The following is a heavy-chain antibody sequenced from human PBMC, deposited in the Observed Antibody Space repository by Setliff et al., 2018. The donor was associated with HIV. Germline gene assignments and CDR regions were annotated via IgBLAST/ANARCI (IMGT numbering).Heavy chain of an antibody. V-gene: IGHV4-38-2*01. D-gene: IGHD3-10*01. Sequence: SETLSLTCDVSGSSTNSGYSWGWVRQPPGKGLEWIGEIVDSGTTNYSPSLKSRVTISLDTSKKQFSLRLNSVTAADTAVYYCARVGDYGSGGWFDPWGQGTLVTVSS. CDR1: GSSTNSGYS. CDR3: ARVGDYGSGGWFDP. CDR2: IVDSGTT. J-gene: IGHJ5*02.